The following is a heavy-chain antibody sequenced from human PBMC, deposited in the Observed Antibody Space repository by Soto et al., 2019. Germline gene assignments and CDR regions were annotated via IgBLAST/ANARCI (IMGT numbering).Heavy chain of an antibody. V-gene: IGHV1-2*04. J-gene: IGHJ4*02. CDR1: GYTLTGYY. CDR2: INPNSGGT. D-gene: IGHD6-19*01. CDR3: ARDLRSRQWLSKGYFDY. Sequence: GASVKVSCKESGYTLTGYYMHWVRQETKQGLEWMGWINPNSGGTNYAQKFQGWVTMTRDTSISTAYMELSRLRSDDTAVYYCARDLRSRQWLSKGYFDYWGQGTLVTVSS.